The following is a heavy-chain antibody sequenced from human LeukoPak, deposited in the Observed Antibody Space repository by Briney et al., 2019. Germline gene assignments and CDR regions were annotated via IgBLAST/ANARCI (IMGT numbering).Heavy chain of an antibody. Sequence: GGSLRLSCAASGFTFSTYAMSWVRQAPGKGLEWVSTIRGSDGRTYDADSVKGRLTISRDNSKNTLYLQMNSLRAEDTAVYYCAKSSIVAARTGPFYIWGQGTMVSVSS. CDR2: IRGSDGRT. CDR1: GFTFSTYA. J-gene: IGHJ3*02. CDR3: AKSSIVAARTGPFYI. V-gene: IGHV3-23*01. D-gene: IGHD6-13*01.